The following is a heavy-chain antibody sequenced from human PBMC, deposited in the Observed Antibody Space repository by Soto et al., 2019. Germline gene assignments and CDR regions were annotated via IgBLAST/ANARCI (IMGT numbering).Heavy chain of an antibody. V-gene: IGHV3-11*05. CDR3: ARDVFSSGWNFDY. D-gene: IGHD6-19*01. CDR2: ISSGTNNYT. CDR1: GFSFSDYY. Sequence: GGSLRLSCAASGFSFSDYYMNWIRQAPGKGLEWLSYISSGTNNYTKYADSVKGRFTISRDNAKNSLYLQMNSLRAEDTAVYYCARDVFSSGWNFDYWGQGTLVTVSS. J-gene: IGHJ4*02.